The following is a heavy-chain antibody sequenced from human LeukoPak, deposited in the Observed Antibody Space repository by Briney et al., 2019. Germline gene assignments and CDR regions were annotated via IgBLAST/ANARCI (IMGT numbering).Heavy chain of an antibody. D-gene: IGHD4-11*01. V-gene: IGHV3-48*01. Sequence: GGSLRLSCAASGFTFSRYSMNWVRQAPGKGLEWVTYISGGSSTIYYADSVKGRFTISRDNAKNSLYLQMNSLRAEDTAVYYCARDLMTTITSFDYWGQGTLVTVSS. CDR3: ARDLMTTITSFDY. CDR1: GFTFSRYS. CDR2: ISGGSSTI. J-gene: IGHJ4*02.